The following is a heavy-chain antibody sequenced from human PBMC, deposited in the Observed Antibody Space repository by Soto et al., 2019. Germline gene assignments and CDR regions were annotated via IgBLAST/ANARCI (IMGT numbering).Heavy chain of an antibody. CDR3: ARMGSRWDY. J-gene: IGHJ4*02. V-gene: IGHV5-51*01. CDR1: GYSFTSYW. CDR2: NYHGVSVT. D-gene: IGHD6-13*01. Sequence: GESPKISCKGSGYSFTSYWIGLLGWMPGTGLRWMWFNYHGVSVTRHIPSFQGQVTISADKSISTVYLQGSTLKSSDTAMYYCARMGSRWDYWGQGTLVTISS.